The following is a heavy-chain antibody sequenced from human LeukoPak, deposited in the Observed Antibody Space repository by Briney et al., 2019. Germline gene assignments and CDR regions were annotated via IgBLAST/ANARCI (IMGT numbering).Heavy chain of an antibody. V-gene: IGHV1-3*01. Sequence: ASVTVSCTASGYTFTVYAIHWVRRAPGQRLEWMGWISAGNGNTKYSQNFQGRVTFISNTSATTAFMELSSLRSEDAAVYYCARDSGSGNNDYWGQGTLVTVSS. D-gene: IGHD1-26*01. CDR3: ARDSGSGNNDY. CDR2: ISAGNGNT. J-gene: IGHJ4*02. CDR1: GYTFTVYA.